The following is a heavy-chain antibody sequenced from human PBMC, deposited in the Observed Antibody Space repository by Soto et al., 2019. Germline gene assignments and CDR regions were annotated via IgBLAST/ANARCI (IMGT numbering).Heavy chain of an antibody. D-gene: IGHD3-22*01. CDR2: MRGSNGDT. CDR3: VKGHSDSYYYFDY. J-gene: IGHJ4*02. V-gene: IGHV3-23*01. CDR1: GFTFSFCA. Sequence: EVQLLESGGALVQPGESLRLSCAASGFTFSFCAMSWVRQAPGKGLEWVSSMRGSNGDTYYADSVKGRFTISRDNSKNTLYLQMNSLRVEDTALYYCVKGHSDSYYYFDYWGQGARVTVSS.